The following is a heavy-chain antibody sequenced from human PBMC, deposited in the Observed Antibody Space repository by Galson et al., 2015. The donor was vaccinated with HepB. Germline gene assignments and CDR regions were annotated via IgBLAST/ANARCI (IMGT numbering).Heavy chain of an antibody. CDR1: HGSINNYY. V-gene: IGHV4-59*08. D-gene: IGHD2-2*01. J-gene: IGHJ4*02. Sequence: ETLSLTCSVSHGSINNYYWSWIRQSPGNRLEWIGYIYYNGDTTYNPSLGYRVGMSVDTSVNQVSLWLTSVTAADTAVYYCAKHPGRGSVGYAFDLWGQGALVTVSA. CDR2: IYYNGDT. CDR3: AKHPGRGSVGYAFDL.